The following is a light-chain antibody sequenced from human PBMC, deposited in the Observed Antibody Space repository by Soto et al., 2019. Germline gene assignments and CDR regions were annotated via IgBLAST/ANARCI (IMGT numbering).Light chain of an antibody. Sequence: DIQMTQSPSTLSASVGYRVTIPGRAIQSIGSWLAWYQQKPGKALKLLIYKASSLEIGLPSRYSGSGSGKEFTLPISSLQPDVFAPDLFQQYNSYYALGGGTKVEPK. CDR2: KAS. J-gene: IGKJ4*01. CDR1: QSIGSW. CDR3: QQYNSYYA. V-gene: IGKV1-5*03.